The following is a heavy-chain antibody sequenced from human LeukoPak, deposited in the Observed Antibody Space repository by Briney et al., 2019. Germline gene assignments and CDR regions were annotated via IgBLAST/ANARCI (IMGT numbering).Heavy chain of an antibody. J-gene: IGHJ4*02. Sequence: GESLKISCKGSGYSFTSYWIGWVRQMPGKGLEWMGIIYPGDSDTRYSPSFQGQVTISADKSISTAYLQWSSPKASDTAMYYCARPGYCSSTSCYSGTTVDYWGQGTLVTVSS. D-gene: IGHD2-2*01. V-gene: IGHV5-51*01. CDR2: IYPGDSDT. CDR1: GYSFTSYW. CDR3: ARPGYCSSTSCYSGTTVDY.